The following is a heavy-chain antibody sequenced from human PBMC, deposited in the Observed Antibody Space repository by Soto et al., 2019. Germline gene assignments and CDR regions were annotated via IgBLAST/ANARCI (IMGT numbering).Heavy chain of an antibody. CDR2: INYDGSST. Sequence: PGGSLRLSCAASGFTFSAYLMHWVRQAPGKGLVWVSRINYDGSSTDYADSVKGRFTISRDNAKNTLYLQMNTLTAEDTAVYYCTRGPRPTSVGTGAYWGQGTLVTVSS. CDR3: TRGPRPTSVGTGAY. V-gene: IGHV3-74*01. CDR1: GFTFSAYL. D-gene: IGHD3-10*01. J-gene: IGHJ4*02.